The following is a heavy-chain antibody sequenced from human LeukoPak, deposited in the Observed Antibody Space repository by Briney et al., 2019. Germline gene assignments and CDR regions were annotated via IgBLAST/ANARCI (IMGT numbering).Heavy chain of an antibody. CDR2: INSDGSST. J-gene: IGHJ3*02. CDR1: GFTFSSYW. V-gene: IGHV3-74*01. Sequence: PGGSLRLSCAASGFTFSSYWMHWVRQAPGRGLVWVSRINSDGSSTSYADSVKGRFTISRDNAKNTLYLQMNSLRSEDTAVYYCARVGLSWFGDAFDIWGQGTMVTVSS. D-gene: IGHD3-10*01. CDR3: ARVGLSWFGDAFDI.